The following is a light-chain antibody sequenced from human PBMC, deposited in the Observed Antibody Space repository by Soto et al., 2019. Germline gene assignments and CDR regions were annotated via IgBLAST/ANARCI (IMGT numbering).Light chain of an antibody. Sequence: QSVRSRPPSVSAAPGQRVTISCSGSSSNIGGNSVSWYQQLPGTAPKLLIYDDDQRPSGIPDRFSGSKSGTSATLGITGFQTGDEADYYCGSWDSSLSAYVFGTGTKVTVL. CDR2: DDD. CDR3: GSWDSSLSAYV. CDR1: SSNIGGNS. J-gene: IGLJ1*01. V-gene: IGLV1-51*01.